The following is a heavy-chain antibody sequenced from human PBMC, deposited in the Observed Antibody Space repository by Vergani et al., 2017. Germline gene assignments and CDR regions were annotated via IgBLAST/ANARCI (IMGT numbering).Heavy chain of an antibody. V-gene: IGHV3-30*02. CDR1: GFSVSNSG. J-gene: IGHJ4*02. Sequence: QVQLVESGGGVVQPGGSLRLSCVASGFSVSNSGMHWVRQTPGKGLEWVAFIQYDGSDIFYADFVEGRFTISRGNSKNSLYLQMRSLRFDDTAVYYCANEGSANRIRGWLDHWGQGALVTVSS. CDR2: IQYDGSDI. D-gene: IGHD3-10*01. CDR3: ANEGSANRIRGWLDH.